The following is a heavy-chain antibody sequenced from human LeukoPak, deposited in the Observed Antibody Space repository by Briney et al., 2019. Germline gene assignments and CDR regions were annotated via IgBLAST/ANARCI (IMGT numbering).Heavy chain of an antibody. CDR3: HNSNLYYSYYHYMDV. CDR2: FNPNSGGA. V-gene: IGHV1-2*02. Sequence: GASVKVSCKAAGYTFTGYYIHWVRQAPGQGLEWKGWFNPNSGGANYAQKFPGRVTLTRDTSISTADMELSRLRSDDTAVYYCHNSNLYYSYYHYMDVWGKGTTVTVSS. CDR1: GYTFTGYY. J-gene: IGHJ6*03. D-gene: IGHD4-11*01.